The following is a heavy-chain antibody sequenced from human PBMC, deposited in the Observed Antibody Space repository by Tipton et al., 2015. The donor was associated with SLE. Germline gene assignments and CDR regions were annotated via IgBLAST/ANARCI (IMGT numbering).Heavy chain of an antibody. D-gene: IGHD6-6*01. CDR2: INHSGST. Sequence: TLSLTCAVYGGSFSGYFWSWIRQLPDKGLEWIGEINHSGSTNYNPSLKSRVTISADTSKNQFSLKLSSVTAADTAVYHCSCRIAARRSPLIPFDYWGPGSLVSVSS. J-gene: IGHJ4*02. CDR3: SCRIAARRSPLIPFDY. CDR1: GGSFSGYF. V-gene: IGHV4-34*01.